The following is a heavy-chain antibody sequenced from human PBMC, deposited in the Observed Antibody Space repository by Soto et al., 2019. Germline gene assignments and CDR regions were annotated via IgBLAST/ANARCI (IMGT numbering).Heavy chain of an antibody. CDR3: ARDIRLAKFDY. Sequence: SVKVSCKASGFTFTSSAVQWVRQARGQRLEWIGWIVVGSGNTNYAQKFQERVTITRDISTSTAYMELSSLRSDDTAVYYCARDIRLAKFDYWGQGTLVTVS. CDR2: IVVGSGNT. J-gene: IGHJ4*02. CDR1: GFTFTSSA. V-gene: IGHV1-58*01.